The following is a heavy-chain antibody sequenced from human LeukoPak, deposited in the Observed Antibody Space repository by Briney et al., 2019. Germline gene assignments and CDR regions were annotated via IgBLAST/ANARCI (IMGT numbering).Heavy chain of an antibody. CDR1: GLTINKYW. V-gene: IGHV3-74*01. Sequence: GGSLRLSCAASGLTINKYWMHWVRQAPGKGLVWVSVINGDGISTTYADSVKGRFTISRDNAKNTLYLQMNSLKVEDTAVYYCVIFRSYYDNNGRNHWGQGTLVTVST. CDR2: INGDGIST. D-gene: IGHD3-22*01. J-gene: IGHJ5*02. CDR3: VIFRSYYDNNGRNH.